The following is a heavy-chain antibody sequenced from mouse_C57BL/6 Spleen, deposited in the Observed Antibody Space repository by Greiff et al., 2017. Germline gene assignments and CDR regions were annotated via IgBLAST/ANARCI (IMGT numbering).Heavy chain of an antibody. CDR2: IWTGGGT. V-gene: IGHV2-9-1*01. CDR3: ARGGSGYVGYAMDY. J-gene: IGHJ4*01. Sequence: VQLQQSGPGLVAPSQSLSITCTVSGFSLTSYAISWVRQPPGKGLEWLGVIWTGGGTNYNSALKSRLSISKDNSKSQVFLKMNSLQTDDTARYYCARGGSGYVGYAMDYWGQGTSVTVSS. CDR1: GFSLTSYA. D-gene: IGHD3-2*02.